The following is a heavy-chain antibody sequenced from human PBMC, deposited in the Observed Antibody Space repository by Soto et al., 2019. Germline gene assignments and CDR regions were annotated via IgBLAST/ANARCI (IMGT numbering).Heavy chain of an antibody. CDR3: ARDHYYYDSSGRYYYYGMDV. J-gene: IGHJ6*02. CDR1: GFTFRSYG. CDR2: IWYDGSNK. Sequence: QVQLVESGGGVVQPGRSLRLSCAASGFTFRSYGMHWVRQAPGKGLEWVAVIWYDGSNKYYADSVKGRFTISRDNSKNTLYLLMNSPRAEDTAVYYCARDHYYYDSSGRYYYYGMDVWGQGTTVTVSS. V-gene: IGHV3-33*01. D-gene: IGHD3-22*01.